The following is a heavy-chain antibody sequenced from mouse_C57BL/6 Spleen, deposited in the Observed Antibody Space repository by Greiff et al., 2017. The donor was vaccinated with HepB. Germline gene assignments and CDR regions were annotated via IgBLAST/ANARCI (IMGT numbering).Heavy chain of an antibody. CDR3: ARTQGGYAMDY. V-gene: IGHV1-19*01. Sequence: EVQLQESGPVLVKPGASVKMSCKASGYTFTDYYMNWVKQSHGKSLEWIGVINPYNGGTSYNQKFKGKATLTVDKSSSTAYMELNSLTSEDSAVYYCARTQGGYAMDYWGQGTSVTVSS. D-gene: IGHD1-1*02. CDR2: INPYNGGT. J-gene: IGHJ4*01. CDR1: GYTFTDYY.